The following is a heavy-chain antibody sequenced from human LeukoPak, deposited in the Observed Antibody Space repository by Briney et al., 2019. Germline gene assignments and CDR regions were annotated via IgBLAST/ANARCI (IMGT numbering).Heavy chain of an antibody. V-gene: IGHV3-30-3*01. Sequence: PGGPLRLSCAASGFTFSSYAMHWVRQAPGKGLEWVAVISYDGSNKYYADSVKGRFTISRDNSKNTLYLQMNSLRAEDTAVYYCARDVLYCSSTSCQNSPLDYWGQGTLVTVSS. CDR1: GFTFSSYA. CDR2: ISYDGSNK. CDR3: ARDVLYCSSTSCQNSPLDY. D-gene: IGHD2-2*01. J-gene: IGHJ4*02.